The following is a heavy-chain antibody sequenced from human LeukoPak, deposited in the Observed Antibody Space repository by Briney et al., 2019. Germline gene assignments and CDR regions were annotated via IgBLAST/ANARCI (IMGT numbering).Heavy chain of an antibody. D-gene: IGHD4-23*01. J-gene: IGHJ4*02. V-gene: IGHV3-9*03. CDR2: LSWNSGTI. CDR3: AKDSAAYGGFVDN. Sequence: GRSLRLSCAASGFIFDDYGMHWVRQAPGKGLEWVSGLSWNSGTIVYADSVKGRFTISRDNAKNSLYLQMNSLRLEDMALYYCAKDSAAYGGFVDNWGQGTLVTVSS. CDR1: GFIFDDYG.